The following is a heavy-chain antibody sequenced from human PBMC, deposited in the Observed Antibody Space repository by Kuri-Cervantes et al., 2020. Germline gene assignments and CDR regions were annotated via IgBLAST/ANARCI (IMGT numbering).Heavy chain of an antibody. V-gene: IGHV3-53*01. Sequence: GESLKISCAASGFTFDDYGMSWVRQAPGKGLEWVSVIYSGGSTYYADSVKGRFTISRDNSKNTLYLQMNSLRAEDTAVYYCARAGDWDAFDIWGQGIMVTVSS. CDR3: ARAGDWDAFDI. CDR2: IYSGGST. D-gene: IGHD2-21*02. J-gene: IGHJ3*02. CDR1: GFTFDDYG.